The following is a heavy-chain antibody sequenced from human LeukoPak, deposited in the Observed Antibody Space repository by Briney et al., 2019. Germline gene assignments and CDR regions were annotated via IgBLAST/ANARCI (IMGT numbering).Heavy chain of an antibody. CDR1: GGSISSYY. CDR3: ARRGWYNSGWYYLDY. Sequence: PSETLSLTCTVSGGSISSYYWSWIRQPPGKGLEWIGYIYYSGSTNYNPSLKSRVTISVDTSQNQFSLKLSSVTAADTAVYYCARRGWYNSGWYYLDYWGQGTLVTVSS. V-gene: IGHV4-59*01. D-gene: IGHD6-19*01. CDR2: IYYSGST. J-gene: IGHJ4*02.